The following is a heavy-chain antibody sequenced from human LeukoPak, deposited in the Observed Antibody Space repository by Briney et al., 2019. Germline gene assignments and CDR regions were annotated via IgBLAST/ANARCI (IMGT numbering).Heavy chain of an antibody. J-gene: IGHJ4*02. CDR2: TYYRSKWSN. Sequence: SQTLSLTCAISGDSVSSNTVTWNWIRQSPSRGLEWLGRTYYRSKWSNDYAVFVKSRITINPDTSKNQFSLQLNSVTPEDTAVYYCARVTSGVFGFRGQGTLVTVSS. V-gene: IGHV6-1*01. CDR1: GDSVSSNTVT. D-gene: IGHD2-15*01. CDR3: ARVTSGVFGF.